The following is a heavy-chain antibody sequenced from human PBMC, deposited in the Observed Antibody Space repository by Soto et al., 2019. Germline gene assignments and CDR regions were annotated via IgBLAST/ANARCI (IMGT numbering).Heavy chain of an antibody. CDR3: ARPLWRDDYNWGYFDL. CDR2: ISYDGSNK. V-gene: IGHV3-30-3*01. J-gene: IGHJ2*01. CDR1: GFTFSSYA. Sequence: QVQLVESGGGVVQPGRSLRLSCAASGFTFSSYAMHWVRQAPGKGLEWVAVISYDGSNKYYADSVKGRCTISRDNSKNTLHLQMNSLRAEDTAVYYCARPLWRDDYNWGYFDLWGRGTLVTVSS. D-gene: IGHD4-4*01.